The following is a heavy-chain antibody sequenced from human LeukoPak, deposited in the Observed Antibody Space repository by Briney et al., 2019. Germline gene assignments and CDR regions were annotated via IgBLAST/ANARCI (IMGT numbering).Heavy chain of an antibody. D-gene: IGHD3-10*01. CDR2: ISYDGNNK. CDR3: ASGRHYYASGSPTDFDY. J-gene: IGHJ4*02. V-gene: IGHV3-30-3*01. CDR1: GFTFSHYA. Sequence: GGSLRLSCAASGFTFSHYAMHWVRQAPGKGLEWVAVISYDGNNKFYADSVKGRFTIPRDNSKNTLYLQMNDLRAEDTAVYYGASGRHYYASGSPTDFDYWGQGTLVTVSS.